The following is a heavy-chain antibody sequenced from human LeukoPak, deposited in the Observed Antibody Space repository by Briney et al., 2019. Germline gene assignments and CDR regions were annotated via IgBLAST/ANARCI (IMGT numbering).Heavy chain of an antibody. Sequence: SETLSLTCTVSGGSISSSTHYWGWIRQSPGKGLEWIGSMYNSGSVSYNPSLRSRVTITVDTSKNQFSLNFNSVTAADTALYFCARNETSGYFDIWGQGTMVTVSS. J-gene: IGHJ3*02. V-gene: IGHV4-39*01. CDR1: GGSISSSTHY. CDR2: MYNSGSV. D-gene: IGHD3-22*01. CDR3: ARNETSGYFDI.